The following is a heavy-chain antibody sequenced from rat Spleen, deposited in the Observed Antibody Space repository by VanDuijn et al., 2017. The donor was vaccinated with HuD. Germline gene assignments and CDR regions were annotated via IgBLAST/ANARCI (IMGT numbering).Heavy chain of an antibody. CDR1: GFTFNNYW. CDR2: ITNTGGST. J-gene: IGHJ2*01. V-gene: IGHV5-31*01. Sequence: EVQLVESGGGLVQPGRSLKLSCVASGFTFNNYWMTWIRQAPGKGLEWVASITNTGGSTSYPDSVNGRFTISRDNAKSTLYLQMNSLRSEDTATYYCTRGGTMMVVITTLFDYWGQGVMVTVSS. D-gene: IGHD1-12*02. CDR3: TRGGTMMVVITTLFDY.